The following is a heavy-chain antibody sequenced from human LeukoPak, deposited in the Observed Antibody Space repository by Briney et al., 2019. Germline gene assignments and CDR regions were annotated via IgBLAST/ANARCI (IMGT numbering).Heavy chain of an antibody. J-gene: IGHJ3*02. CDR1: GFTFSSYE. CDR3: ARDPYGDYGNDAFDI. CDR2: ISSSGSTI. Sequence: GGSLRLSCAASGFTFSSYEMNWVRQAPGKGLEWVSYISSSGSTIYYADSVKGRFTISRDNANNSLYLQMNSLRAEDTAVYYCARDPYGDYGNDAFDIWGQGTMVTGSS. V-gene: IGHV3-48*03. D-gene: IGHD4-17*01.